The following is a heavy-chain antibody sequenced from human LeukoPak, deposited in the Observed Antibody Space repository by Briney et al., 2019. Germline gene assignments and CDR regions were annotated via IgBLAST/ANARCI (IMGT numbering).Heavy chain of an antibody. CDR2: INHSGST. CDR1: GGSFSGYY. Sequence: SETLSLTCAVYGGSFSGYYWSWIRQPPGKGLEWIGEINHSGSTYYNPSLKSRVTISVDTSENQFSLKLSSVTAADTAVYYCARDLGIAAAAYFDYWGQGTLVTVSS. D-gene: IGHD6-13*01. CDR3: ARDLGIAAAAYFDY. J-gene: IGHJ4*02. V-gene: IGHV4-34*01.